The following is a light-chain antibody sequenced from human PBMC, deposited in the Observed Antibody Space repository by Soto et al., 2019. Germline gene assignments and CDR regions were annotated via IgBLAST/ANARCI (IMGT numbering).Light chain of an antibody. CDR1: SSDVGGYNY. J-gene: IGLJ2*01. V-gene: IGLV2-8*01. CDR3: SSYAEV. CDR2: EVS. Sequence: QSALTQPPSASGSPGQSVTISCTGTSSDVGGYNYVSWYQQHPGKAPKLMIYEVSKRPSGVPDRFSGSKSGNTASLTVSGLQAEDEADYYCSSYAEVFGGGTKVTVL.